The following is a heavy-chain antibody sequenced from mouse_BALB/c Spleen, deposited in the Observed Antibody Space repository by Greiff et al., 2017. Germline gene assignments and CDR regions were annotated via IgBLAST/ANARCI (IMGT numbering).Heavy chain of an antibody. J-gene: IGHJ3*01. CDR1: GFSLTSYG. V-gene: IGHV2-2*02. CDR3: ATGYYVWFAY. D-gene: IGHD2-3*01. Sequence: VQLQQSGPGLVQPSQSLSITCTVSGFSLTSYGVHWVRQSPGKGLEWLGVIWSGGSTDYNAAFISRLSISKDNSKSQVFFKMNSLQANDTAIYYCATGYYVWFAYWGQGTLVTVSA. CDR2: IWSGGST.